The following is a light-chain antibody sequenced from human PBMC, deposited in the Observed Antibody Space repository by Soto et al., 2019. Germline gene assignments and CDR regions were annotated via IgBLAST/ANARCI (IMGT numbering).Light chain of an antibody. Sequence: ELVLTQSPGTLSLSPGERATLSCRANESVRNNSLAWYQQQPGQPPRLLIFGASSRATGIPDRITGIVSGADFSPTISRLEPADFAVYFCHHYGYGADTFGQGTKLEIK. CDR2: GAS. V-gene: IGKV3-20*01. CDR3: HHYGYGADT. J-gene: IGKJ2*01. CDR1: ESVRNNS.